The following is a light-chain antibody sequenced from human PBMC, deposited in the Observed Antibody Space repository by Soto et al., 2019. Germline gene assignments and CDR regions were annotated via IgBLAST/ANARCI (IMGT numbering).Light chain of an antibody. J-gene: IGLJ3*02. CDR2: DVS. V-gene: IGLV2-11*01. CDR1: SSDVGGYNY. CDR3: CSFAGSYTFV. Sequence: QSALTQPRSVSGSPGQSVAISCTGTSSDVGGYNYVSWYQQHPGKAPKVMIYDVSERPSGVPDRFSGSKSGNTASLTISGLKAEDEADYYCCSFAGSYTFVFGGGTKLTVL.